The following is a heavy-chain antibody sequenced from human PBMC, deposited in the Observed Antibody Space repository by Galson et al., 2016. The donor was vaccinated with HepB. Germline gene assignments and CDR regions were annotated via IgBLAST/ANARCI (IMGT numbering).Heavy chain of an antibody. D-gene: IGHD3-3*01. CDR1: GYTLSELS. J-gene: IGHJ4*02. V-gene: IGHV1-24*01. Sequence: SVKVSCKVSGYTLSELSMHWVRQAPGKGLEWLGGFDPEDGETIYEQKFQGRVTMTEDTSTDTAYMELSSLRSEDTAVYYCAEKRDYDFWSGYEKWGQGTLVTVSS. CDR2: FDPEDGET. CDR3: AEKRDYDFWSGYEK.